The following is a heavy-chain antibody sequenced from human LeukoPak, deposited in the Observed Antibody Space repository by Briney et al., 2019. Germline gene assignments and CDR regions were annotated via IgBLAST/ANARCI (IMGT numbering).Heavy chain of an antibody. D-gene: IGHD5-18*01. CDR3: ARRGWRVDTAMAIDY. V-gene: IGHV4-39*01. CDR2: IYYSGST. CDR1: GGSISSSSYY. Sequence: PSETLSLTCTVSGGSISSSSYYWGWIRQPPGKGLEWIGSIYYSGSTYYNPSLKSRVTISVDTSKNQFSLKLSSVTAADTAVYYCARRGWRVDTAMAIDYWGQGTLVTVSS. J-gene: IGHJ4*02.